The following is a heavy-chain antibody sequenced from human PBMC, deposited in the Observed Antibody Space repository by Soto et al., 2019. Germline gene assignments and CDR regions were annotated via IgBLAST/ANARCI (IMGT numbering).Heavy chain of an antibody. CDR2: ISYDGSNK. V-gene: IGHV3-30*18. D-gene: IGHD3-22*01. Sequence: GGSLRLSCAASGFTFSSYGMHWVRQAPGKGLEWVAVISYDGSNKYYADSVKGRFTISRDNSKNTLYLQMNSLRAEDTAVYYCAKDRSTMIVGVIYYFDYWGQGTLVTVSS. J-gene: IGHJ4*02. CDR1: GFTFSSYG. CDR3: AKDRSTMIVGVIYYFDY.